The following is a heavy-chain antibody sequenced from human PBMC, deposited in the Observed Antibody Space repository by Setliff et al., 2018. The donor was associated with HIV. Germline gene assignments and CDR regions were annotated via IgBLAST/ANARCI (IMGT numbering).Heavy chain of an antibody. V-gene: IGHV1-3*01. Sequence: GASVKVSCKTSGYTFTTYSIHWVRQAPGQSLEWMGWINVGKGDTKYSQELQGRITLTTDTSTSTAYMELRSLRSDDTAVYYCARGWICRGGSCYPHYYYYMDVWGKGTTVTVSS. J-gene: IGHJ6*03. CDR2: INVGKGDT. D-gene: IGHD2-15*01. CDR1: GYTFTTYS. CDR3: ARGWICRGGSCYPHYYYYMDV.